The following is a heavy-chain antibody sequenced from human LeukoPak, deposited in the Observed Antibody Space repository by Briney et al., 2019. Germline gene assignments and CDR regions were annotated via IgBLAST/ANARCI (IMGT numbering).Heavy chain of an antibody. CDR3: ARLIGGSYLGCFAP. J-gene: IGHJ5*02. V-gene: IGHV4-39*01. Sequence: PSETLSLTCIVSGGSISSSKYYWGWVRQPPGKGLEWIGSIYYSGSTYYNPSLKSRVTISVDTSKNQFSLKLTSVTAADTAVYYCARLIGGSYLGCFAPWGQGTLVTVSS. D-gene: IGHD1-26*01. CDR1: GGSISSSKYY. CDR2: IYYSGST.